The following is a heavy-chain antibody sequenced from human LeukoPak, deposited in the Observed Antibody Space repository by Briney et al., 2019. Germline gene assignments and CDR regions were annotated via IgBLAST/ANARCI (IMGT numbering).Heavy chain of an antibody. Sequence: SETLSLTCSVSGGSITSYYWSWIRQPPGKGLEWIGHVSDGGRTDYSPSLRCRGSISVDTSKNQFSLKLNSVTAADTAVYFCARASTTFDDWGQGTLVTVSS. CDR2: VSDGGRT. CDR1: GGSITSYY. CDR3: ARASTTFDD. V-gene: IGHV4-59*01. D-gene: IGHD1-14*01. J-gene: IGHJ4*02.